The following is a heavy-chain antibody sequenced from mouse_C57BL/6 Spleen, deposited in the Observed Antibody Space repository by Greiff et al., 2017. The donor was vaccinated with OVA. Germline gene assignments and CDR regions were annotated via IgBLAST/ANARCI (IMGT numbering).Heavy chain of an antibody. CDR2: IRSKSNNSAS. CDR3: GRRGSYWYFDV. J-gene: IGHJ1*03. Sequence: DVKLVESGGGLVQPKGSLKLSCAASGFSFNTYAMNWVRQAPGTGLEWVARIRSKSNNSASYYADSVKARFTISRDESESMRYLQMNNVKTEDAAMYYCGRRGSYWYFDVWGTGTTVTVSS. V-gene: IGHV10-1*01. CDR1: GFSFNTYA.